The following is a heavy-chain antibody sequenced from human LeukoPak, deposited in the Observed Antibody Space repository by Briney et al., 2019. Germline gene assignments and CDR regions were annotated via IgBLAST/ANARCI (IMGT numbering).Heavy chain of an antibody. Sequence: GASVKVSCKASGYTFTGYYMHWVRQAPGQGLEWMGWINPNSGGTNYAQKFQGRVTMTRDTSISTAYMELSRLRSDDTAVYYCASTHPINIAAAGEWGQGTLVTVSS. V-gene: IGHV1-2*02. CDR2: INPNSGGT. J-gene: IGHJ4*02. CDR1: GYTFTGYY. D-gene: IGHD6-13*01. CDR3: ASTHPINIAAAGE.